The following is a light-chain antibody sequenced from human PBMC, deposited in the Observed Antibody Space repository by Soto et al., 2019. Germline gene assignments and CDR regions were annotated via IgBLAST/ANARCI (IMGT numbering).Light chain of an antibody. J-gene: IGKJ1*01. CDR2: DAS. CDR3: QQYNSYST. Sequence: DIQMTQSASTLCAFFGDRVTMTCRASQSVNSWLAWYQQRPGKAPKLLIYDASTLESGVPSRFSGSGSGTEFTLTISSLQPDDFATYYCQQYNSYSTFGQGTKVDIK. CDR1: QSVNSW. V-gene: IGKV1-5*01.